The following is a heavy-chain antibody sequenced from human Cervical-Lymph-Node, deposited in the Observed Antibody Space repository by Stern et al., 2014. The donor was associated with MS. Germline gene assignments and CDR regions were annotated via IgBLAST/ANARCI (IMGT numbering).Heavy chain of an antibody. D-gene: IGHD3-3*01. V-gene: IGHV3-9*01. Sequence: EVQLVESGGGLVQPGRALRLSCAASGFTFGDYGMDWVPQDPGKGLEWGSGIRWNSESIGYADSVKGRFTVSRDNAKNTLYLQMNSLRAADTALYFCAKDIGAYDFWSGTFDSWGQGTLVTVSS. CDR3: AKDIGAYDFWSGTFDS. CDR1: GFTFGDYG. J-gene: IGHJ4*02. CDR2: IRWNSESI.